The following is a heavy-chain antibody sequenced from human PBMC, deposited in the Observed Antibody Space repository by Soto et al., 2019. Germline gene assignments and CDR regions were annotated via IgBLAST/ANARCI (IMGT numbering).Heavy chain of an antibody. CDR2: ISPKSGGT. CDR3: ARGPRTQLWFPNVY. Sequence: GASVKFSFKASGYTFSDYYLHWLRQAPGQGLEWMGWISPKSGGTHYAPKFEGRVTLTTDTSISTAFMELSRLTSDDTAVYYCARGPRTQLWFPNVYWGQGTLVTVSS. CDR1: GYTFSDYY. V-gene: IGHV1-2*02. D-gene: IGHD5-18*01. J-gene: IGHJ4*02.